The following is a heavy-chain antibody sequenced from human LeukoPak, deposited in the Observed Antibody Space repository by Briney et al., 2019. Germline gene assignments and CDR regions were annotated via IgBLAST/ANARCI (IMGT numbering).Heavy chain of an antibody. CDR3: ARVPVSRYSGPVYGMDV. CDR2: IIPIFGTA. V-gene: IGHV1-69*13. J-gene: IGHJ6*02. D-gene: IGHD3-10*01. Sequence: ASVKVSCKASGGTFSSYAISRVRQAPGQGLEWMGGIIPIFGTANYAQKFQGRVTITADESTSTAYMELSSLRSEDTAVYYCARVPVSRYSGPVYGMDVWGQGTTVTVSS. CDR1: GGTFSSYA.